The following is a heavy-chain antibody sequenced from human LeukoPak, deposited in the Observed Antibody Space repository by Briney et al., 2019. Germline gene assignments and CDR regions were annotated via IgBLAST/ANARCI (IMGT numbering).Heavy chain of an antibody. V-gene: IGHV3-23*01. CDR1: GFTFSSYA. J-gene: IGHJ4*02. CDR2: ISGSGGST. CDR3: ARAFVSGSYETLDY. Sequence: GGSLRLSCAASGFTFSSYAMSWVRQAPGKGLEWVSAISGSGGSTYYADSVKGRFTISRDNSKNTLYLQMNSLRAEDTAVYYCARAFVSGSYETLDYWGQGTLVTVSS. D-gene: IGHD1-26*01.